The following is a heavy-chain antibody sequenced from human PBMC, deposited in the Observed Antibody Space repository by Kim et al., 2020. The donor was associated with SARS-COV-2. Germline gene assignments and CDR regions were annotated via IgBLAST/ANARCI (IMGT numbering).Heavy chain of an antibody. CDR3: ARRDIAARTFDY. V-gene: IGHV1-69*01. J-gene: IGHJ4*02. D-gene: IGHD6-6*01. Sequence: NYAQKFQGRVTITADEYTSTAYMELSSLRSKDTAVYYCARRDIAARTFDYWGQGTLVTVSS.